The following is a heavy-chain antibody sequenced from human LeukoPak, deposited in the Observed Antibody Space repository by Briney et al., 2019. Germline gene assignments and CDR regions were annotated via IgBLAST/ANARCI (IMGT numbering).Heavy chain of an antibody. V-gene: IGHV3-7*03. D-gene: IGHD4-17*01. CDR3: ARDGSRGGDNDN. CDR1: GFTVSSNY. CDR2: IKQDESEK. J-gene: IGHJ4*02. Sequence: QPGGSLRLSCAASGFTVSSNYMSWVRQAPGKGLEWVAKIKQDESEKYYVDSVKGRFTISRDNAKNSLYLQMNSLRAEDTAVYYCARDGSRGGDNDNWGQGTLVTVSS.